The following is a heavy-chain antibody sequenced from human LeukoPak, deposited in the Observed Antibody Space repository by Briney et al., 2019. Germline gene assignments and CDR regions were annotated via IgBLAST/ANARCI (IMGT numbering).Heavy chain of an antibody. CDR3: ARCHYRSITMVRGPGGGVGWFDP. CDR2: IYPGDSDT. Sequence: GESLKISCKGSGYSFTSYWIGWVRQMPGKGLEWMGIIYPGDSDTRYSPSFQGQVTISADKSISTAYLQWSSLKASDTAMYYCARCHYRSITMVRGPGGGVGWFDPWGQGTLVTVSS. CDR1: GYSFTSYW. D-gene: IGHD3-10*01. J-gene: IGHJ5*02. V-gene: IGHV5-51*01.